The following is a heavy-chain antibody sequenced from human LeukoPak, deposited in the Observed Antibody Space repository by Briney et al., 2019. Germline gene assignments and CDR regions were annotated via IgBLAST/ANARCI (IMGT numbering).Heavy chain of an antibody. D-gene: IGHD1-26*01. V-gene: IGHV4-39*07. J-gene: IGHJ6*03. CDR2: IHYTRTT. CDR3: ARTGGSFYFYYYMDV. Sequence: SETLSLTCTVSGGSIRSSSYNWGWIRQPPGKGLEWIGSIHYTRTTFYNPSLRSRVTISVDTSKNQFSLKLSSVTAADTAVYYCARTGGSFYFYYYMDVWGKGTTVTVSS. CDR1: GGSIRSSSYN.